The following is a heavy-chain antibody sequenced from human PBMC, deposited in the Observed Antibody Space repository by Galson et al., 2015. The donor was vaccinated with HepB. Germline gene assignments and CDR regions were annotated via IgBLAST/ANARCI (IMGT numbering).Heavy chain of an antibody. J-gene: IGHJ2*01. D-gene: IGHD4-17*01. V-gene: IGHV3-22*01. CDR2: IRSRAYGGTT. CDR1: GFTFSDSW. Sequence: SLRLSCAASGFTFSDSWLTWVRQAPGKGLEWVGFIRSRAYGGTTEYAASVKGRFIISKDDSKSITHLQMNSLKTEDTAVYYCCRGGFGDYYWYFDIWGRGTLVTVSS. CDR3: CRGGFGDYYWYFDI.